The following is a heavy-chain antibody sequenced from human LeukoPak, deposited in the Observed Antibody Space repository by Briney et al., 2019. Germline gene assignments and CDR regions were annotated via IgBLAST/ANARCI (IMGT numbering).Heavy chain of an antibody. D-gene: IGHD6-13*01. V-gene: IGHV4-34*01. CDR3: ATSLLVSAGTWEFY. J-gene: IGHJ4*02. CDR1: GGSFSGYY. Sequence: RPSETLSLTCAVYGGSFSGYYWSWIRQSPGKGLEWIGGINHSGSTDYNPSLKSRVTISAETSKNQFSLTLISVTAADTAVYYCATSLLVSAGTWEFYWGQGTLVTVSS. CDR2: INHSGST.